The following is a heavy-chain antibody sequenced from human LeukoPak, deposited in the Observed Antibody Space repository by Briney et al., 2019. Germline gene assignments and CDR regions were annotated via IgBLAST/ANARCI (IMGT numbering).Heavy chain of an antibody. J-gene: IGHJ4*02. Sequence: GASVKVSCKASGYTFTSYGISWVRQAPGQGHEWVGWISAYNGNTNYAQKLQGRVTMTTDTSTSTAYMELRSLRSDDTAVYYCARGEYCSSISCYELYYFDYWGQGTLVTVSS. V-gene: IGHV1-18*01. CDR1: GYTFTSYG. CDR3: ARGEYCSSISCYELYYFDY. CDR2: ISAYNGNT. D-gene: IGHD2-2*01.